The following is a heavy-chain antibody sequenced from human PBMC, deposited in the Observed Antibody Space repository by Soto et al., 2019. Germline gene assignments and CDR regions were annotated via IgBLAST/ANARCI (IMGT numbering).Heavy chain of an antibody. V-gene: IGHV3-30-3*01. J-gene: IGHJ6*02. CDR2: ISYDGSNK. Sequence: GGSLRLSCAASGFTFSSYAMHWVRQAPGKGLEWVAVISYDGSNKYYADSVKGRFTISRDNSKNTLYLQMNSLRAEDTAVYYCARDSLPSGSFSLDYYGMDVWGQGTTVTVSS. CDR3: ARDSLPSGSFSLDYYGMDV. CDR1: GFTFSSYA. D-gene: IGHD1-26*01.